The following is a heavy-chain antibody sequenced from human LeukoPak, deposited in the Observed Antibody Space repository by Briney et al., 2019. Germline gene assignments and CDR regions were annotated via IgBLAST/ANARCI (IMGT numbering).Heavy chain of an antibody. J-gene: IGHJ3*02. Sequence: SETLSLTCAVYGGSFSGYYWSWIRQPPGKGLEWIGEINHSGSTNYNPSLKSRVTISVDTSKNQFSLKLSSVTAADTAVYYCARHAPGITMIVVGAFDIWGQGPMVTVSS. D-gene: IGHD3-22*01. CDR2: INHSGST. CDR1: GGSFSGYY. CDR3: ARHAPGITMIVVGAFDI. V-gene: IGHV4-34*01.